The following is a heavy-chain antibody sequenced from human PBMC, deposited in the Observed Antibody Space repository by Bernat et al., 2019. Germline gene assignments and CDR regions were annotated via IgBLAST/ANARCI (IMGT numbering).Heavy chain of an antibody. V-gene: IGHV3-48*02. D-gene: IGHD3-10*01. J-gene: IGHJ4*02. CDR2: ISSSSTTI. CDR3: ARGHAQSGTGGSGSYRTLDY. Sequence: EVQLVESGGGLVQPGGSLRLSCAASGFTFSTYTMNWVRQAPGKGLVWVSSISSSSTTIYYADSVKRRFTIARDNAKNSLFLQMNSLRDEDTAVYYCARGHAQSGTGGSGSYRTLDYWGQGTLVTVSS. CDR1: GFTFSTYT.